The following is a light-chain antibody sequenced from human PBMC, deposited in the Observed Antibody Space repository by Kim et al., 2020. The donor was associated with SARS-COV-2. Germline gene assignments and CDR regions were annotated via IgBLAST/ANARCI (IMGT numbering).Light chain of an antibody. Sequence: SPGERATLSCRASQTVSSSYLAWYQQKPGQAPRLLIYGASKRATGFPDRFSGSGSGTDFTLTISRLEPEDYAVYYCCQHYSASQTFGQGTKVDIK. J-gene: IGKJ1*01. V-gene: IGKV3-20*01. CDR2: GAS. CDR1: QTVSSSY. CDR3: QHYSASQT.